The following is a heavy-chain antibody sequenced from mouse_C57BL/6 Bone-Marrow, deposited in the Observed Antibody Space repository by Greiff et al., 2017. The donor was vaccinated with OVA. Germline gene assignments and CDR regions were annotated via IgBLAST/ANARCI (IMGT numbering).Heavy chain of an antibody. V-gene: IGHV1-69*01. J-gene: IGHJ2*01. D-gene: IGHD1-1*01. CDR2: IDPSDSYT. CDR3: AREEFDYYGSSYDFDY. Sequence: QVQLQQSGAELVMPGASVKLSCKASGYTFTSYWMHWVKQRPGQGLEWIGEIDPSDSYTNYNQKFKGKSTLTVDKSSSTAYMQLSSLTSEDSAVYYCAREEFDYYGSSYDFDYWGQGTTLTVSA. CDR1: GYTFTSYW.